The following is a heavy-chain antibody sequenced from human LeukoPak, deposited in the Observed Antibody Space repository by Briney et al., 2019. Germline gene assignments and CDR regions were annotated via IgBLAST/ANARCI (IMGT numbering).Heavy chain of an antibody. V-gene: IGHV3-30-3*01. D-gene: IGHD6-19*01. CDR1: GFTFSGFW. Sequence: GGPLRLSCAASGFTFSGFWMHWVRQAPGKGLEWVAVISYDGSNKYYADSVKGRFTISRDNSKNTLYLQMNSLRAEDTAVYYCAREGRNLGGWYAFDIWGQGTMVTVSS. CDR3: AREGRNLGGWYAFDI. J-gene: IGHJ3*02. CDR2: ISYDGSNK.